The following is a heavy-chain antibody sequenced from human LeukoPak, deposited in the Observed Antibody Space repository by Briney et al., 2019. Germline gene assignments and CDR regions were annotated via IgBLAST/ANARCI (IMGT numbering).Heavy chain of an antibody. Sequence: GGSLRLSCGAPGFTFSSYSMTWVRQAPGKGLEWVATIKEAGTETFYVDSVKGRFTISRDNAKNSLFLQMNSLRAEDTAVYFCATDDLKNRGYYNIEDWGQGTLVTVSS. CDR1: GFTFSSYS. V-gene: IGHV3-7*04. CDR3: ATDDLKNRGYYNIED. CDR2: IKEAGTET. J-gene: IGHJ4*02. D-gene: IGHD3-22*01.